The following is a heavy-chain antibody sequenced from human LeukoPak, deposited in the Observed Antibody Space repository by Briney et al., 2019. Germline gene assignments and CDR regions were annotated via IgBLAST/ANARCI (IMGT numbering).Heavy chain of an antibody. CDR2: ISYDGSNK. CDR3: ARPTTGSSWSNPYYYYGMDV. CDR1: GFTFSSYA. J-gene: IGHJ6*04. Sequence: GGSLRLSCAASGFTFSSYAMHWVRQAPGKGLEWVAVISYDGSNKYYADSVKGRFTISRDNSKSTLYLQMNSLRAEDTAVYYCARPTTGSSWSNPYYYYGMDVWGKGTTVTVSS. D-gene: IGHD6-13*01. V-gene: IGHV3-30*04.